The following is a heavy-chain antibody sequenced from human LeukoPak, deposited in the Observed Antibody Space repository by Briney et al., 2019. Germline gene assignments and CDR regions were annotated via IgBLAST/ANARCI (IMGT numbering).Heavy chain of an antibody. D-gene: IGHD3-10*01. V-gene: IGHV3-43*02. CDR2: ISGDAYTT. CDR3: AKAAAVIRGVIDY. Sequence: GSLRLSCAASGFTFDDYAMHWVREAPGKGLEWVSLISGDAYTTYYADSVKGRFTISRDNSKNSLYLQMNSLRTEDTALYYCAKAAAVIRGVIDYWGQGTLVTVSS. J-gene: IGHJ4*02. CDR1: GFTFDDYA.